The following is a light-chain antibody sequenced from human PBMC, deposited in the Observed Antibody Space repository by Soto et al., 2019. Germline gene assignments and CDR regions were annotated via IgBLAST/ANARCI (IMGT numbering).Light chain of an antibody. CDR1: QSLSSTY. V-gene: IGKV3-20*01. Sequence: EIVLTQSPGTLSLSPGDRATLSCRASQSLSSTYLAWYQQKAGQAPRLLIYDASTRATGIPDRFSGSGSGTDFTLTVSRLEPEDFAVYYCQQYGSSPLTFGQGTKVDIK. J-gene: IGKJ1*01. CDR3: QQYGSSPLT. CDR2: DAS.